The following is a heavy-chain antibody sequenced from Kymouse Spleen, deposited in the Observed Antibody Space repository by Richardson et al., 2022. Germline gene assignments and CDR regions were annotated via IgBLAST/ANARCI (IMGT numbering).Heavy chain of an antibody. J-gene: IGHJ4*02. D-gene: IGHD3-10*01. CDR3: ARTMVRGVTPFDY. CDR1: GGSFSGYY. CDR2: INHSGST. Sequence: QVQLQQWGAGLLKPSETLSLTCAVYGGSFSGYYWSWIRQPPGKGLEWIGEINHSGSTNYNPSLKSRVTISVDTSKNQFSLKLSSVTAADTAVYYCARTMVRGVTPFDYWGQGTLVTVSS. V-gene: IGHV4-34*01.